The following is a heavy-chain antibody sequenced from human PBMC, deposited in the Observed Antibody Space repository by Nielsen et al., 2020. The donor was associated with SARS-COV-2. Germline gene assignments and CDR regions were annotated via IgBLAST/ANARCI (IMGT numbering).Heavy chain of an antibody. CDR1: GFTFDDYA. J-gene: IGHJ6*02. V-gene: IGHV3-9*01. D-gene: IGHD4-11*01. Sequence: GGSLRLSCAASGFTFDDYAMHWVRQAPGKGLEWVSGISWNSGSIGYADSVKGRFTISRDNAKNSLYLQMNSLRAEDTALYYCATLTTGYYYGMDVWGQGTTVTVSS. CDR2: ISWNSGSI. CDR3: ATLTTGYYYGMDV.